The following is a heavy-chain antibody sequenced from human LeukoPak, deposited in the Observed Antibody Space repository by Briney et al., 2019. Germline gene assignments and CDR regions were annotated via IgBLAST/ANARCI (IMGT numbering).Heavy chain of an antibody. Sequence: GGSLGLSCAASGLMFNSYWMSWVRQAPGKGLEWVANIKQDGNQKLYEDSVKGRFTISRDNAKNSLYLQMNSLRVEDTAVYYCVPLYGDFASWGQGTLVTVSS. D-gene: IGHD4-17*01. V-gene: IGHV3-7*01. CDR3: VPLYGDFAS. CDR2: IKQDGNQK. J-gene: IGHJ4*02. CDR1: GLMFNSYW.